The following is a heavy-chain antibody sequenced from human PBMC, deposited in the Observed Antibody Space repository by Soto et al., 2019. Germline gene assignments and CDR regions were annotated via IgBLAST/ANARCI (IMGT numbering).Heavy chain of an antibody. J-gene: IGHJ6*02. CDR1: GGTFSSYA. D-gene: IGHD6-13*01. V-gene: IGHV1-69*01. CDR3: ARPYSSSWYSPRYYYYYGMDV. Sequence: QVQLVQSGAEVKKPGSSVKVSCKASGGTFSSYAISWVRQAPGQGLEWMGGIIPIFGTANYAQKFQGRVTITADEYTSTAYMELSSLRSEDTAVYYCARPYSSSWYSPRYYYYYGMDVWGQGTTVTVSS. CDR2: IIPIFGTA.